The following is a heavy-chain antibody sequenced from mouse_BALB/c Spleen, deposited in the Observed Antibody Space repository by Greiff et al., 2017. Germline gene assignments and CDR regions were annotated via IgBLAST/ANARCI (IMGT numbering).Heavy chain of an antibody. CDR1: GFSLTDYG. D-gene: IGHD1-2*01. CDR3: ARDHYYGYVGFAY. V-gene: IGHV2-6-5*01. CDR2: IWGGGST. J-gene: IGHJ3*01. Sequence: VQLVESGPGLVAPSQSLSITCTVSGFSLTDYGVSWIRQPPGKGLEWLGVIWGGGSTYYNSALKSRLSISKDNSKSQVFLKMNSLQTDDTAMYYCARDHYYGYVGFAYWGQGTLVTVSA.